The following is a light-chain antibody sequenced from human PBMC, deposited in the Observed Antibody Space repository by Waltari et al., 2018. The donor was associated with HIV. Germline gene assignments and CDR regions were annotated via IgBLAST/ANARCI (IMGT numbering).Light chain of an antibody. J-gene: IGKJ2*01. CDR2: GAS. Sequence: EIVLTQSPGTLSLSPGERATLSCRASQSVSSNYLAWYQQKPGQAPRLLIYGASSRATGIPDRFSGSGSGTDFTRTISRLEPEDFAVYYCQQYGSSPWYTFGQGTKLEIK. CDR1: QSVSSNY. V-gene: IGKV3-20*01. CDR3: QQYGSSPWYT.